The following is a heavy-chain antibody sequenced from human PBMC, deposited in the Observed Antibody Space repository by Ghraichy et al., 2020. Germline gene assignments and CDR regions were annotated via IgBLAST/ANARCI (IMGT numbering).Heavy chain of an antibody. V-gene: IGHV1-8*01. D-gene: IGHD3-10*01. J-gene: IGHJ5*02. CDR3: ARVRKRGNWFDP. Sequence: ASVKVSCKASGYTFTSYDINWVRQATGQGLEWMGWMNPNSGNTGYAQKFQGRVTMTRNTSISTAYMELSSLRSEDTAVYYCARVRKRGNWFDPWGQGTLVTVSS. CDR1: GYTFTSYD. CDR2: MNPNSGNT.